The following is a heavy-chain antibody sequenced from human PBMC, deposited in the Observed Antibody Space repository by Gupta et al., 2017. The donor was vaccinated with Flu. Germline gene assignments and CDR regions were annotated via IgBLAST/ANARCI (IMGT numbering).Heavy chain of an antibody. CDR1: GYTFTSYG. D-gene: IGHD3-10*01. J-gene: IGHJ5*02. CDR3: ARGMGFMVGGAQQGLTWFDP. CDR2: ISVYNGNT. V-gene: IGHV1-18*01. Sequence: QVQLVQSGAEVKKPGASVKVSCKASGYTFTSYGISWVRQAPGHGLEWMGWISVYNGNTQYAQKFQGRGSMTTDTSTSTAYMERRSLRSDDTDGYYWARGMGFMVGGAQQGLTWFDPWGQGTLVTVS.